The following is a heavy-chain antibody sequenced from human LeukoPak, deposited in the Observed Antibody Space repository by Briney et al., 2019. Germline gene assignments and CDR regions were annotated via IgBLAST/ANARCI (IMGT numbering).Heavy chain of an antibody. V-gene: IGHV3-21*01. CDR3: ARDGDGSGMDV. CDR1: GFTFSSYS. J-gene: IGHJ6*02. Sequence: GGSLRLSCAASGFTFSSYSMNRVRQAPGKGLEWVSSISSSSSYIYYADSVKGRFTISRDNAKNSLYLQMNSLRAGDTAVYYCARDGDGSGMDVWGQGTTVTVSS. CDR2: ISSSSSYI. D-gene: IGHD5-24*01.